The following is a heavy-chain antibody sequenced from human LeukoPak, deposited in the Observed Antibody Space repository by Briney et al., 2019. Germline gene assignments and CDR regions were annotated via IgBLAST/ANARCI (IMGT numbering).Heavy chain of an antibody. CDR1: GITVSSYA. CDR3: AKLAYSNYGWFDP. Sequence: PGGSLRLSCAASGITVSSYAMSWVRQAPGKGLEWVSAIIGSGSSTYYADSVKGRFTISRDNSKNTLYLQMNSLRAEDTALYYCAKLAYSNYGWFDPWGQETLVTVSS. D-gene: IGHD4-11*01. V-gene: IGHV3-23*01. CDR2: IIGSGSST. J-gene: IGHJ5*02.